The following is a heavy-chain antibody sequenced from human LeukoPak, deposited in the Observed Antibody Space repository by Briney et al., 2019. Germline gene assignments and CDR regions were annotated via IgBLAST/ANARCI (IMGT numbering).Heavy chain of an antibody. CDR2: INHSGST. CDR3: ASFADSSGPFDY. J-gene: IGHJ4*02. D-gene: IGHD3-22*01. CDR1: GGSFSGYY. Sequence: SETLSLTCAVYGGSFSGYYWSWIRQPPGKGLEWIGEINHSGSTNYNPYLKSRVTISVDTSKNQFSLKLSSVNAADTAVYYCASFADSSGPFDYWGQGTLVTVSS. V-gene: IGHV4-34*01.